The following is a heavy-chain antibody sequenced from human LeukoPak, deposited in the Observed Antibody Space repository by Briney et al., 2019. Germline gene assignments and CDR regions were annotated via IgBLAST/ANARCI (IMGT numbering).Heavy chain of an antibody. CDR1: GGSISSGGYS. CDR2: IYHSGST. Sequence: PSETLSLTCADSGGSISSGGYSWSWIRQPPGKGLEWIGYIYHSGSTYYNPSLKSRVTISVDKSKNQFSLKLNSVTAADTAVYYCARIAYSYGTAFDYWGQGTLVTVSS. CDR3: ARIAYSYGTAFDY. V-gene: IGHV4-30-2*01. J-gene: IGHJ4*02. D-gene: IGHD5-18*01.